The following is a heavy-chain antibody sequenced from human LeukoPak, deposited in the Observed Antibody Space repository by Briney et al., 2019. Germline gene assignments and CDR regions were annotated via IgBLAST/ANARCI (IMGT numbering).Heavy chain of an antibody. J-gene: IGHJ3*02. CDR3: ASWGWGDIVVVPAATDAFDI. CDR2: IYYSGST. D-gene: IGHD2-2*01. CDR1: GRSISSSSYY. V-gene: IGHV4-39*01. Sequence: SETLSLTCTVSGRSISSSSYYWGWIRQPRGQGLEWIGSIYYSGSTYYNPSLNSRVTISVDTSKNQFSLKLSSVTAADTAVYYWASWGWGDIVVVPAATDAFDIWGQGKMVTVSS.